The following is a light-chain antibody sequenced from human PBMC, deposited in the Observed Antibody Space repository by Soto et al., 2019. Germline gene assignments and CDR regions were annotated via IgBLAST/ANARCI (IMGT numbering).Light chain of an antibody. CDR2: DAS. J-gene: IGKJ4*01. Sequence: EIVLTQSQATLSLSPGERATLSCRASQSVSSYLAWYQQKPGQAPRLLIYDASSRATGIPARCSGSGSGTDFTLTISSLEPEDFAVYYCQQRSNWPPLTFGGGTKVEIK. CDR1: QSVSSY. V-gene: IGKV3-11*01. CDR3: QQRSNWPPLT.